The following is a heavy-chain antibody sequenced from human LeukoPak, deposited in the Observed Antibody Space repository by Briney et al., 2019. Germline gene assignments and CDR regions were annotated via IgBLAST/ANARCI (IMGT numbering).Heavy chain of an antibody. V-gene: IGHV3-53*01. J-gene: IGHJ6*02. Sequence: PGGSLSLSCAASGFTVSTNYMSWVRQAPGKGLEWVSVIYSSGATYYADSVKGRFTVSRDNSKNTLYVQMNSLRDEDTAVYYCVRMASNYYGMDVWGQGTTVTVSS. CDR2: IYSSGAT. CDR3: VRMASNYYGMDV. D-gene: IGHD5-24*01. CDR1: GFTVSTNY.